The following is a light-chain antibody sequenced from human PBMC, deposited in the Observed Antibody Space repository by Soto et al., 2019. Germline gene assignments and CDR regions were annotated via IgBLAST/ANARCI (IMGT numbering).Light chain of an antibody. J-gene: IGLJ3*02. CDR3: ETWTSNTRV. CDR2: LERSGTY. V-gene: IGLV4-60*03. CDR1: SDHSSYI. Sequence: QPVLTQSSSASASLGSSVKLTCTLGSDHSSYIIAWHQQQPGQAPRFLMKLERSGTYNKGSGVPDRFSGSSSGADRYLTISTLQSEDEADYYCETWTSNTRVFGGGTKLTVL.